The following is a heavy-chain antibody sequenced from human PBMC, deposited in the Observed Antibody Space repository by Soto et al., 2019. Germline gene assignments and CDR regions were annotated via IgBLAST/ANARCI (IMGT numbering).Heavy chain of an antibody. CDR1: GGTFSSYA. CDR3: ASGDLGYCSGGSCYATVGMDV. D-gene: IGHD2-15*01. J-gene: IGHJ6*02. V-gene: IGHV1-69*13. CDR2: IIPIFGTA. Sequence: AASVKVSCKASGGTFSSYAISWVRQAPGQGLEWMGGIIPIFGTANYAQKFQGRVTITADESTSTAYMELSSLRSEDTAVYYCASGDLGYCSGGSCYATVGMDVWGQGTTVTVSS.